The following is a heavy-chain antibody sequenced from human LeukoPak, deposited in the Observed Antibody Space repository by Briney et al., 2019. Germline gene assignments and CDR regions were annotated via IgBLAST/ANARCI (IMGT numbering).Heavy chain of an antibody. CDR2: INHSGST. CDR1: GGSFSGYY. Sequence: PSETLSLTCAVYGGSFSGYYWSWIRQPPGKGLEWIGEINHSGSTNYNPSLKSRVTISVGTAKNQFSLKLSPLTAADTAVYYCAREVHSYYYGSGSYSKGNFDYWGQGTLVTVSS. J-gene: IGHJ4*02. D-gene: IGHD3-10*01. CDR3: AREVHSYYYGSGSYSKGNFDY. V-gene: IGHV4-34*01.